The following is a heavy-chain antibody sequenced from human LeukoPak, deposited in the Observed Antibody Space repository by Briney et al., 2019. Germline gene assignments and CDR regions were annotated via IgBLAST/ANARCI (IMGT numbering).Heavy chain of an antibody. CDR1: GFPFSNYA. CDR2: ISGSGDRT. Sequence: GGSLRLSCDASGFPFSNYAMSWVRPAPGKGLEWVSVISGSGDRTHYADSVKGRFTLSRNNSKKPLFLQMKSLRAEETAVYYCAKSIVVVAAALDYWGQGTLVTVSS. D-gene: IGHD2-2*01. V-gene: IGHV3-23*01. J-gene: IGHJ4*02. CDR3: AKSIVVVAAALDY.